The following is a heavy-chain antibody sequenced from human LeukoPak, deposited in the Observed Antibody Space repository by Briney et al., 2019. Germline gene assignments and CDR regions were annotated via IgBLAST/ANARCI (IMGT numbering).Heavy chain of an antibody. V-gene: IGHV3-23*01. J-gene: IGHJ4*02. Sequence: GESLKISCAASGFTFSSFALSWVRQAPGKGLEWISGISGSGGRTDYADSVKGRFTISRDNSKNTLYLQMSSLRADDTALYYCAKSPPRCSGGSCYGYWGQGTLVTVSS. CDR2: ISGSGGRT. CDR1: GFTFSSFA. D-gene: IGHD2-15*01. CDR3: AKSPPRCSGGSCYGY.